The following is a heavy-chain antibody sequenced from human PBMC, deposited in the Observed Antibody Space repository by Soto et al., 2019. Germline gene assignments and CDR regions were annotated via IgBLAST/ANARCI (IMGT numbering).Heavy chain of an antibody. D-gene: IGHD4-17*01. V-gene: IGHV4-59*08. CDR2: IYYSGST. J-gene: IGHJ5*02. Sequence: SETMSLTCPVAGGSISSYYLSWIRQNPGKGLEWIGYIYYSGSTNYNPSLKSRLTISVDTSKNQFSLKLSSVTAADTAVYYCARLGTVTTWEGWFDPWGQGTLVTVSS. CDR3: ARLGTVTTWEGWFDP. CDR1: GGSISSYY.